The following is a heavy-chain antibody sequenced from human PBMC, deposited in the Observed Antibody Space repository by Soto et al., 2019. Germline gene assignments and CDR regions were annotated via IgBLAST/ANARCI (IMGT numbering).Heavy chain of an antibody. CDR3: AKGAGFILAV. CDR2: TNTGGTT. J-gene: IGHJ6*02. V-gene: IGHV3-53*02. CDR1: GFTVNSNY. Sequence: EVQVLATGGGLIQPGGSLRLSCAASGFTVNSNYMSWVRQAQGEGLQWVSITNTGGTTYYADSVKGRFTVSRDNSKNTLYLQMNSLRAEDTAVYYCAKGAGFILAVWGQGTTVSVSS. D-gene: IGHD1-26*01.